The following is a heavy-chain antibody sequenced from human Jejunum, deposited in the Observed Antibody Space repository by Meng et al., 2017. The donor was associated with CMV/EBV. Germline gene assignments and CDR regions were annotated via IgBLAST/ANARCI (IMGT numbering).Heavy chain of an antibody. CDR2: ISGSYGYI. D-gene: IGHD3-3*01. J-gene: IGHJ6*02. CDR3: AREGGVAISGVVTPYKYYYYGMDV. V-gene: IGHV3-21*01. Sequence: MNWVRQAPGKGLEWVSSISGSYGYIYYADSVKGRFTISRDNAKSSLFLQMDSLRAEDTAVYYCAREGGVAISGVVTPYKYYYYGMDVWGQGTTVTVSS.